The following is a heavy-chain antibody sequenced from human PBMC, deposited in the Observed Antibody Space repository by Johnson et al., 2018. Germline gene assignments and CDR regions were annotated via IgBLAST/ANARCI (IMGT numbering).Heavy chain of an antibody. D-gene: IGHD6-19*01. CDR3: ARGGIAVTGTEKLYYYMDV. V-gene: IGHV3-33*01. Sequence: QVQLVESGGGVVQPGRSLRLSCAASGFTFSSYGMHWVRQAPGKGLEWVAVIWYDGGKEYFADSVKGRFTISRDNSQNTVYLQLNDLRADETAVYYCARGGIAVTGTEKLYYYMDVWGTGTTVTVSS. CDR2: IWYDGGKE. CDR1: GFTFSSYG. J-gene: IGHJ6*03.